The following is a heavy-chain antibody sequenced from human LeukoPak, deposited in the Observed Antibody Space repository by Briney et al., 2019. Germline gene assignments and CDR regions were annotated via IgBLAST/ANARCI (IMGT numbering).Heavy chain of an antibody. J-gene: IGHJ4*02. V-gene: IGHV3-9*01. CDR3: VKDLLGELYPSPFDY. Sequence: PGGSLRLSCAASGFTFDDCAMHWVRQTPGKGLEWVSGISWNSINVGYADSVKGRFTISRDNAEKTLYLRMNSLRPEDTALYYCVKDLLGELYPSPFDYWGQETLVTVSS. CDR2: ISWNSINV. D-gene: IGHD3-16*01. CDR1: GFTFDDCA.